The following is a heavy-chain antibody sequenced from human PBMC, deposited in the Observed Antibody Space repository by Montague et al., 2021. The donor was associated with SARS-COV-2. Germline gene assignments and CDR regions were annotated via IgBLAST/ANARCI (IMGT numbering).Heavy chain of an antibody. D-gene: IGHD3-10*01. CDR3: TRAVWGVKDY. J-gene: IGHJ4*02. V-gene: IGHV6-1*01. Sequence: CAISGDSVCSNSVSCNWNRHSPSRGFEWLGRTYHRSKWSNEYALSVKSRITITPDTSKNQLSLQLTSVTPEDTAVYYCTRAVWGVKDYWGQGSLVTVSS. CDR1: GDSVCSNSVS. CDR2: TYHRSKWSN.